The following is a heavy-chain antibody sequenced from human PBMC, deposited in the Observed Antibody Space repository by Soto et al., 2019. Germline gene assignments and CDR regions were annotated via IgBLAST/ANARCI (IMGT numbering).Heavy chain of an antibody. D-gene: IGHD3-3*01. CDR1: GVSISGYS. CDR2: IYYSGST. J-gene: IGHJ6*03. CDR3: ARGVGANYDFWSGYYNYYYYYMDV. Sequence: PAETLSLTCPVSGVSISGYSPSWFRQPPGKGLEWVGYIYYSGSTNYNPSLKSRVTISVDTSKNQYSLKLSSVTAADTAVYYCARGVGANYDFWSGYYNYYYYYMDVWGKGTTVTVSS. V-gene: IGHV4-59*01.